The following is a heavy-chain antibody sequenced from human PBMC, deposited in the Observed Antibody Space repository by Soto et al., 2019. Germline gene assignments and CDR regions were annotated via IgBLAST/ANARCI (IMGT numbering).Heavy chain of an antibody. CDR1: GYTFTSYA. V-gene: IGHV1-3*01. Sequence: ASVKVSCKASGYTFTSYAMHWVRQAPGQRIEWMGWINAGNGNTKYSQKFQGRVTITRDTSASTAYMELSSLRSEDTAVYYCARVAERYSSGFPGYWGQGTLVTVSS. CDR3: ARVAERYSSGFPGY. J-gene: IGHJ4*02. CDR2: INAGNGNT. D-gene: IGHD6-19*01.